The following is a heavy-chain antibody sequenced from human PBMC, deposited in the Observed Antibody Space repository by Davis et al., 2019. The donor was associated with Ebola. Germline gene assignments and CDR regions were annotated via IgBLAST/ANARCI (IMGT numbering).Heavy chain of an antibody. D-gene: IGHD2-15*01. CDR3: ARRLYCGGGSCYEYYYGMDV. V-gene: IGHV1-8*01. Sequence: AASVKVSCKASGYTFSSYDINWVRQATGQGLEWIGWMNPKSGNTGYAQKFQGRVTMTRDTSTSTVYMELSSLRSEDTAVYYCARRLYCGGGSCYEYYYGMDVWGQGTTVTVSS. J-gene: IGHJ6*02. CDR2: MNPKSGNT. CDR1: GYTFSSYD.